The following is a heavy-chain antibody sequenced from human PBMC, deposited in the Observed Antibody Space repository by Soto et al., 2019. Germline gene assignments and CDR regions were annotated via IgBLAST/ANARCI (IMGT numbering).Heavy chain of an antibody. CDR3: AKVGELAYYYYYYMDV. V-gene: IGHV3-23*01. CDR2: ISGSGGST. J-gene: IGHJ6*03. CDR1: GFTFSSYA. D-gene: IGHD3-10*01. Sequence: GGSLRLSCAASGFTFSSYAMSWVRQAPGKGLDWVSAISGSGGSTYYADSVKGRFTISRDNSKNTLYLQMNSLRAEDTAVYYCAKVGELAYYYYYYMDVWGKGTTVTVSS.